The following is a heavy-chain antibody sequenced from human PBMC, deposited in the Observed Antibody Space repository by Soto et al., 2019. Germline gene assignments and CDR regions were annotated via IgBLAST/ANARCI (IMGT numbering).Heavy chain of an antibody. D-gene: IGHD3-10*01. Sequence: SETLSLTCTVSGGSISSSSYYWGWIRQPPGKGLEWIGSIYYSGSTYYNPSLKSRVTISVDTSKNQFSLKLSSVTAADTAVYYCARQARSYMGYYMDVWGKGTTVTVSS. J-gene: IGHJ6*03. V-gene: IGHV4-39*01. CDR2: IYYSGST. CDR1: GGSISSSSYY. CDR3: ARQARSYMGYYMDV.